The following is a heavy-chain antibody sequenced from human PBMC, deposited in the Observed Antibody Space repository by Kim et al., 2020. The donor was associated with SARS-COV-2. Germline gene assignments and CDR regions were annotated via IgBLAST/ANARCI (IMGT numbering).Heavy chain of an antibody. J-gene: IGHJ6*03. CDR3: ARHGPSSYSSSWDYYYYYYMDV. D-gene: IGHD6-13*01. Sequence: GESLKISCKGSGYSFTSYWIGWVRQMPGKGLEWMGIIYPGDSDTRYSPSFQGQVTISADKSISTAYLQWSSLKASDTAMYYCARHGPSSYSSSWDYYYYYYMDVWGKGSTVTVSS. CDR1: GYSFTSYW. V-gene: IGHV5-51*01. CDR2: IYPGDSDT.